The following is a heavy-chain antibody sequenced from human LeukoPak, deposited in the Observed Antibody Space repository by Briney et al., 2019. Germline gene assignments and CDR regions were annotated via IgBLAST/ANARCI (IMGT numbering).Heavy chain of an antibody. CDR3: ARDNNLAWLAYYYYYMDV. CDR2: INPSGDVR. Sequence: ASVKVSCKASGYTFGTHWMHWVRQAPGQGLEWMGIINPSGDVRLYARKFQGRVTVTRDMSTRTVYMELSDLRPEDTAVYYCARDNNLAWLAYYYYYMDVWGKGTTVTVSS. CDR1: GYTFGTHW. V-gene: IGHV1-46*01. D-gene: IGHD6-19*01. J-gene: IGHJ6*03.